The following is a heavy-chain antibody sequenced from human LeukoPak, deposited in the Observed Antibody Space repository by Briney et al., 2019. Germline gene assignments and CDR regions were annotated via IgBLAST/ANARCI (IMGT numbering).Heavy chain of an antibody. CDR3: AREGAAAGVYFDY. J-gene: IGHJ4*02. V-gene: IGHV4-31*03. CDR2: IYYSGST. Sequence: PSQTLSLTCTVSGGSISSGGYYWSWIRQHPGKGLEWIGYIYYSGSTYYNPSLKSRVTISVDTSKSQFSLKLSSVTAADTAVYYCAREGAAAGVYFDYWGQGTLVTVSS. CDR1: GGSISSGGYY. D-gene: IGHD6-13*01.